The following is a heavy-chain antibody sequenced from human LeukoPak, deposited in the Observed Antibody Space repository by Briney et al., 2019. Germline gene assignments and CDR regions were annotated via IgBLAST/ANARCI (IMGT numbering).Heavy chain of an antibody. D-gene: IGHD6-13*01. CDR2: INPNSGGT. J-gene: IGHJ4*02. CDR3: ASAGGIAAAVPSDY. Sequence: ASVKVSCKASGYTFTGYYMHWVRQAPGQGLEWMGWINPNSGGTNYAQKFQGRVTMTRETSISTAYMELSRLRSDDTAVYYCASAGGIAAAVPSDYWGQGTLVTVSS. CDR1: GYTFTGYY. V-gene: IGHV1-2*02.